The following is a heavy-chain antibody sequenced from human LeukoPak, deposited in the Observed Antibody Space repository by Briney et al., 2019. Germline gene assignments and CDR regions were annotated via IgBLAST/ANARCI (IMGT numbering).Heavy chain of an antibody. Sequence: SETLSLTCTVSGGSLSSYYWSWIRQPPGKGLEWIGYIYTSGSTNYNPSLKSRVTISVDTSRNQFSLKRSSVTAADTAVYYCARPRSRGPHENAFDIWGQGTMVTVSS. CDR1: GGSLSSYY. CDR3: ARPRSRGPHENAFDI. CDR2: IYTSGST. J-gene: IGHJ3*02. V-gene: IGHV4-4*09.